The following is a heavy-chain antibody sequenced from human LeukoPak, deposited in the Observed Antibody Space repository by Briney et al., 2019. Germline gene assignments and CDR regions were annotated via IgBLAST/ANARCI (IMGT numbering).Heavy chain of an antibody. CDR2: IYHSGST. Sequence: SQTLSLTCAVSGGSISSDGYSWSWIRQPPGKGLEWIGYIYHSGSTFYNPSLKSRVTIAVDRSKNQFSLELSSVTAADTAVYYCARVWFGELLYYFDYWGQGTLVTVSS. CDR3: ARVWFGELLYYFDY. J-gene: IGHJ4*02. CDR1: GGSISSDGYS. D-gene: IGHD3-10*01. V-gene: IGHV4-30-2*01.